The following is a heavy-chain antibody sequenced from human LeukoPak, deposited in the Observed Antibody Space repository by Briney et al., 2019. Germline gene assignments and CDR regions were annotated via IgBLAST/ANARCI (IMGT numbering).Heavy chain of an antibody. V-gene: IGHV3-11*03. D-gene: IGHD5-18*01. Sequence: NPGGSLRLSCAAPGFSFSTNNMSWFRQAPGKGLEWVSYISSSRSFTNYADSVKGRFTISRDTAKNSLYLQMNSLRAEDTAVYYCARLRGYSYGLDYWGQGILVTVSS. CDR3: ARLRGYSYGLDY. J-gene: IGHJ4*02. CDR1: GFSFSTNN. CDR2: ISSSRSFT.